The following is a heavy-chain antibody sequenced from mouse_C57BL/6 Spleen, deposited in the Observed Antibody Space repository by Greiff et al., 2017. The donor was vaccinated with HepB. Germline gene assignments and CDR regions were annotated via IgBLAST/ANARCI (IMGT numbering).Heavy chain of an antibody. CDR3: ARGDGYYGMYYYAMDY. D-gene: IGHD2-3*01. CDR1: GYTFTDYY. J-gene: IGHJ4*01. V-gene: IGHV1-26*01. Sequence: EVQLQQSGPELVKPGASVKISCKASGYTFTDYYMNWVKQSHGKSLEWIGDINPNNGGTSYNQKFKGKATLTVDKSSSTAYMELRSLTSEDSAVYYCARGDGYYGMYYYAMDYWGQGTSVTVSS. CDR2: INPNNGGT.